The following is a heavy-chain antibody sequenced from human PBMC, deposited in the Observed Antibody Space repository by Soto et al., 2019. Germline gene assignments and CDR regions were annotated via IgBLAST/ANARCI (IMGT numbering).Heavy chain of an antibody. D-gene: IGHD2-21*01. J-gene: IGHJ4*02. V-gene: IGHV3-30*18. CDR1: GFPFSKYG. CDR2: ISHDGSNE. CDR3: ENNINGPHTQAPCF. Sequence: QVQLVESGGGVVQPGRSLRLSCAASGFPFSKYGMHWVRQAPGKGLERVAVISHDGSNEYYLDSVKGRFTISRDNYKSMIDLTMDSLRTEDTAVYFYENNINGPHTQAPCFWGQGTLVTVSS.